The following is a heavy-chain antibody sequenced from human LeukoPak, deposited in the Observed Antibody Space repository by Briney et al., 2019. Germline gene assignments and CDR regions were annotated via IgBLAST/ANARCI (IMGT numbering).Heavy chain of an antibody. D-gene: IGHD3-22*01. J-gene: IGHJ5*02. CDR2: IYYSGSS. CDR3: ARLYDSSGYTNWLDP. CDR1: GGSISSHY. Sequence: PSETLSLTCTVSGGSISSHYWSWIRQPPGKGLEWIGYIYYSGSSKYNPSLKSRVTISVDTSKNQFSLKLSSVTAADTAVYYCARLYDSSGYTNWLDPWGQGTLVTGSS. V-gene: IGHV4-59*11.